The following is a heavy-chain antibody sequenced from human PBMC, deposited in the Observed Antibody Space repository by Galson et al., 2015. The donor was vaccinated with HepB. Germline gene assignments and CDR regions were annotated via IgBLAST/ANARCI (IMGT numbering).Heavy chain of an antibody. J-gene: IGHJ6*02. V-gene: IGHV1-18*04. Sequence: SVKVSCKASGYTFANYGLSWVRQAPGQGLEWMGWISTNNDNTGYEKKFQDRVTMTTDTSTSTAYMELRSLRSADTAVYYCARGCSSTSCYDGGPYGLDVWGQGTTVTVSS. CDR2: ISTNNDNT. CDR1: GYTFANYG. CDR3: ARGCSSTSCYDGGPYGLDV. D-gene: IGHD2-2*01.